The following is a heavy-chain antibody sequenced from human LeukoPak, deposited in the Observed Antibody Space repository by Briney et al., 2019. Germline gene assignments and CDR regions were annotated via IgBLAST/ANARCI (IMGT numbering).Heavy chain of an antibody. J-gene: IGHJ4*02. CDR2: IYHSGST. CDR1: GGSISSGGYY. D-gene: IGHD6-13*01. Sequence: SSETLSLTCTVSGGSISSGGYYWSWIRQPPGKGLEWIGYIYHSGSTYYNPSLKSRVTISVDTSKNQFSLKLSSVTAADTAVYYCAQIAAAGTGFDYWGQGTLVTVSS. V-gene: IGHV4-30-2*01. CDR3: AQIAAAGTGFDY.